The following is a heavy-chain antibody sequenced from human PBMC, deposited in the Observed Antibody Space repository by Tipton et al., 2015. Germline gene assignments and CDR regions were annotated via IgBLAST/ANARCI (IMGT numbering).Heavy chain of an antibody. V-gene: IGHV4-4*07. D-gene: IGHD4-11*01. CDR2: IYNGGRT. Sequence: TLSLTCTVSGGSISTYYWSWIRQPAGKGLEWIGRIYNGGRTNYNPSLKSRVTMSVETSKNQFSLKLSSVTAADTAVYYCAASTVNTMDYEYLGLDVWGQGTTVIVSS. CDR1: GGSISTYY. J-gene: IGHJ6*02. CDR3: AASTVNTMDYEYLGLDV.